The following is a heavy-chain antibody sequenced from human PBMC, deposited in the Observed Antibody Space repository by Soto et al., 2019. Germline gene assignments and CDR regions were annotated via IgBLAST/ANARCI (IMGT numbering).Heavy chain of an antibody. CDR2: IWHDGNNK. J-gene: IGHJ6*02. D-gene: IGHD1-26*01. V-gene: IGHV3-33*01. CDR3: ASDLVGASDSYGLDV. CDR1: GFTISNYG. Sequence: LRLSCAASGFTISNYGMHWVRQAPGKGLEWVAIIWHDGNNKYYADSVRGRFIISRDNSKNRLYLQMNSLRAEDTAVYYCASDLVGASDSYGLDVWGQGTPVTVSS.